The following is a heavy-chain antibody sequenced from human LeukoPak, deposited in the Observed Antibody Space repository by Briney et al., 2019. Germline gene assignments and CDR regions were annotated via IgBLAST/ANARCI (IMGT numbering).Heavy chain of an antibody. CDR1: GFPFSS. CDR3: ARDRGYSDSGGYPVFDF. J-gene: IGHJ4*02. V-gene: IGHV3-48*04. Sequence: GGSLRLSCAAAGFPFSSMNWVRQAPGKGLEWLSHISSSRSTIYYADSVKGRFTISRDNAKNSLYLQMNSLRAEDTAVYYCARDRGYSDSGGYPVFDFWGQGVLVTVSS. D-gene: IGHD3-22*01. CDR2: ISSSRSTI.